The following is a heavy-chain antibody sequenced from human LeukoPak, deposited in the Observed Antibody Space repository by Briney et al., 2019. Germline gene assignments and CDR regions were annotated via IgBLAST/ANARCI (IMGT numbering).Heavy chain of an antibody. V-gene: IGHV3-21*01. J-gene: IGHJ4*02. CDR2: ISSSSSYI. D-gene: IGHD5-18*01. Sequence: NPGGSLRLSCAASGFTFSSYSMNWVRQAPGKGLEWVSSISSSSSYIYYADSVKGRFTISRDNAKNSLYLQMNSLRAEDTAVYYCARENLGYSHGCTDYWGQGTLVTVSS. CDR3: ARENLGYSHGCTDY. CDR1: GFTFSSYS.